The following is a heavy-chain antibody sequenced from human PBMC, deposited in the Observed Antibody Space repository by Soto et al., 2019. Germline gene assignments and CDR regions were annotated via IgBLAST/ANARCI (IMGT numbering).Heavy chain of an antibody. CDR1: GYSFTSYW. J-gene: IGHJ6*02. V-gene: IGHV5-10-1*01. CDR3: ARRATASRYGMDV. Sequence: GESLKISCQGSGYSFTSYWISCVRQMPGKGLEWMGRIDPSDSYTNYSPSFQGHVTISADKSISTAYLQWSSLKASDTAMYYCARRATASRYGMDVWGQGTTVTVSS. D-gene: IGHD1-26*01. CDR2: IDPSDSYT.